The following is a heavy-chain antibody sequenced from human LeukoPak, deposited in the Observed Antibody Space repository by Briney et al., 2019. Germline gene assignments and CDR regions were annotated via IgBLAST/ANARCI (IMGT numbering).Heavy chain of an antibody. CDR2: INPNSGGT. Sequence: ASVKVSCKVSGYTLTELSMHWVRQAPGQGLEWMGWINPNSGGTNYAQKFQGRVTMTRDTSISTAYMELSRLRSDDTAVYYCARGRYCSSTRSRYCSGGSFLYFDYWGQGTLVTVSS. CDR3: ARGRYCSSTRSRYCSGGSFLYFDY. D-gene: IGHD2-15*01. CDR1: GYTLTELS. J-gene: IGHJ4*02. V-gene: IGHV1-2*02.